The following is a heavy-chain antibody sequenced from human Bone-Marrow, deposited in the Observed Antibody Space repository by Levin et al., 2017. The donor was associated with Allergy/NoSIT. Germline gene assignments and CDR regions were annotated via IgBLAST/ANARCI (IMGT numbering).Heavy chain of an antibody. CDR3: ARMTAAFDS. CDR2: IYYSGST. CDR1: GASLTSSGFS. V-gene: IGHV4-30-2*01. Sequence: KPSETLSLTCAVSGASLTSSGFSWSWLRQPPGKGLEWIGYIYYSGSTYYNPSLKSRVTISMDTSENQFSLKLSSVTAADTAVYYCARMTAAFDSWGQGTLVTVSS. D-gene: IGHD2-21*02. J-gene: IGHJ4*02.